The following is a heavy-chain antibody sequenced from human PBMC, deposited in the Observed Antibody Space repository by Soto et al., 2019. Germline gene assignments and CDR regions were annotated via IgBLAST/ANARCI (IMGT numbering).Heavy chain of an antibody. J-gene: IGHJ4*02. CDR2: ISSSSSYI. CDR3: ARDRGLTVACPRFDY. D-gene: IGHD6-19*01. Sequence: EVQLVESGGGLVKPGGSLRLSCAASGFTFSSYSMNWVRQAPGKGLEWVSSISSSSSYIYYADSVKGRFTISRDNAKNSLYLQMNSLRAEDTAVYYCARDRGLTVACPRFDYWGQGTLVTVSS. V-gene: IGHV3-21*01. CDR1: GFTFSSYS.